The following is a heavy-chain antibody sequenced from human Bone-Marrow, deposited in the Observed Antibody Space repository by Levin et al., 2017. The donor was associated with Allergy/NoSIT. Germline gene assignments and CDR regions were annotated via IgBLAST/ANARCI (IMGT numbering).Heavy chain of an antibody. CDR3: ARRGPAGDYVETSMVIGFDQ. CDR2: VYPGKSDV. D-gene: IGHD5-18*01. J-gene: IGHJ4*02. V-gene: IGHV5-51*01. CDR1: GYDFSNYW. Sequence: RGESLKISCKGIGYDFSNYWIAWVRQMPGKGLEHMAIVYPGKSDVRYSPSFQGQVTVSVDKYLNTAFLQWSRLKASDTGIYFCARRGPAGDYVETSMVIGFDQWSQGKLVTVSS.